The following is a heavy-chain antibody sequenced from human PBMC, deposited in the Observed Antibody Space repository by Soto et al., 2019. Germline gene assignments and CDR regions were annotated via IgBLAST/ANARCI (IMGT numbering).Heavy chain of an antibody. V-gene: IGHV4-34*01. CDR1: GGSFSGYY. CDR3: ARQRLGGFDY. CDR2: INHSGST. Sequence: SETLSLTCAVYGGSFSGYYWSWIRQPPGKGLEWIGEINHSGSTNYNPSLKSRVTISVDTSKSQFSLKLSSVTAADTAVYYCARQRLGGFDYWGQGTLVTVSS. J-gene: IGHJ4*02. D-gene: IGHD6-25*01.